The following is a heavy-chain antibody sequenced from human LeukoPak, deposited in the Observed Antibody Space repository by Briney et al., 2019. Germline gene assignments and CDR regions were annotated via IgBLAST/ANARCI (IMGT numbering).Heavy chain of an antibody. V-gene: IGHV3-21*01. D-gene: IGHD4-11*01. Sequence: GGSLRLSCAASGFTFSSFGVNWVRQAPGKGLEWVSCISSSSNYIYYADSVKGRFTISRENAKNSLYLQMNSLRAEDTAVYYCARELLTYSNHKLGHYMDVWGKGTTVTVSS. CDR2: ISSSSNYI. J-gene: IGHJ6*03. CDR3: ARELLTYSNHKLGHYMDV. CDR1: GFTFSSFG.